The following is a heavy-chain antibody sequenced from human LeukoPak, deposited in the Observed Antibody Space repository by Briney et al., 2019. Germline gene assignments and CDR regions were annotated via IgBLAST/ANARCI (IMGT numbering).Heavy chain of an antibody. V-gene: IGHV4-34*01. D-gene: IGHD7-27*01. Sequence: SETLSLTCAVYGGSFSGYYWSWIRQPPGKGLEWIGEINHSGSTNYNPSLKSRVTISVDTSKNQFALKLSPVTAANMAVYYCASRKLGNDYWGQGTLVTVSS. CDR3: ASRKLGNDY. CDR1: GGSFSGYY. CDR2: INHSGST. J-gene: IGHJ4*02.